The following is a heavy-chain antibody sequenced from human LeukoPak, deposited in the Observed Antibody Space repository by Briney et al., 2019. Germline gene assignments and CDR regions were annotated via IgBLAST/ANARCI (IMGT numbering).Heavy chain of an antibody. Sequence: GGSLRLSCAASGFTVSSYAMNWVRQAPGKGLEWVSSISSSGYYIYYADSVKGRFTISRDNGKNSLFLQMNSLRAEDTAVYYCARDPGGSYLDYFDYWGQGTLVTVSS. D-gene: IGHD1-26*01. V-gene: IGHV3-21*01. CDR3: ARDPGGSYLDYFDY. CDR2: ISSSGYYI. CDR1: GFTVSSYA. J-gene: IGHJ4*02.